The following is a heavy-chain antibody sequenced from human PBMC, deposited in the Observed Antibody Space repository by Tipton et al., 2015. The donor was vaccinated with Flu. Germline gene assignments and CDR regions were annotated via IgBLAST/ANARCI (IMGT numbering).Heavy chain of an antibody. Sequence: LRLSCTVSGGSIGPYFWTWIRQSPGKGLEWIGYMYYKKTTNYNPSLNSRVTISIDTSKNQFSLNLTSVTAADTAVYYCARADGFKLGDFFSVLDVWGRGTTVTVSS. CDR1: GGSIGPYF. J-gene: IGHJ6*02. V-gene: IGHV4-59*01. D-gene: IGHD5-24*01. CDR3: ARADGFKLGDFFSVLDV. CDR2: MYYKKTT.